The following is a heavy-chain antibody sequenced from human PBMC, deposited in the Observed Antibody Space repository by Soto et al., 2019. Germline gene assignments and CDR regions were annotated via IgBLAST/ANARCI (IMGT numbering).Heavy chain of an antibody. CDR2: IYYSGST. D-gene: IGHD3-22*01. CDR1: GGSISSYY. V-gene: IGHV4-59*01. CDR3: ARALQTTYDSSGYPPHFDY. J-gene: IGHJ4*02. Sequence: SETLSLTCTVSGGSISSYYWSWIRQPPGKGLEWIGYIYYSGSTNYNPSLKSRVTISVDTSKNQFSLKLSSVTAADTAVYYCARALQTTYDSSGYPPHFDYWGQGTLVTVSS.